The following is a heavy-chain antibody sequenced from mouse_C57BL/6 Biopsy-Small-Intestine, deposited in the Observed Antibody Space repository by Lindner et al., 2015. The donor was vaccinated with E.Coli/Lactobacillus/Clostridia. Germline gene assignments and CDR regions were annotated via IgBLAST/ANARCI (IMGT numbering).Heavy chain of an antibody. D-gene: IGHD2-5*01. CDR3: ARGDYSNYYAMDY. CDR2: INPGTDGA. J-gene: IGHJ4*01. CDR1: GYSFTGHY. V-gene: IGHV1-42*01. Sequence: VQLQESGPELVKPRASVKISCKASGYSFTGHYMNWVKQSPEKSLEWIGEINPGTDGAIYNQKFKARATLTVDKSSSTAYMELRSLTSEDSAVYFCARGDYSNYYAMDYWGQGTSVTVSS.